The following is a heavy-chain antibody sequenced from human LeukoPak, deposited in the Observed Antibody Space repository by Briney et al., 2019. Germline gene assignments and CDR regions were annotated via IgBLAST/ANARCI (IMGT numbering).Heavy chain of an antibody. Sequence: SETLSLTCTVSGGSISSSSYSWGWIRQPPGKGLEWIENINYSGDTYYNPSLKSRVTISVDTSKNQFSLKLRSVTAADTAVYYCVRLLSATGNFDYWGQGALVTVSS. V-gene: IGHV4-39*07. CDR2: INYSGDT. D-gene: IGHD1-1*01. CDR3: VRLLSATGNFDY. J-gene: IGHJ4*02. CDR1: GGSISSSSYS.